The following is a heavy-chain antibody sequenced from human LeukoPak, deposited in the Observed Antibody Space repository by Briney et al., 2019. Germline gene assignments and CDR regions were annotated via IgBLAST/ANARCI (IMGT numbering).Heavy chain of an antibody. CDR3: ARVKRLERWSEAFDI. J-gene: IGHJ3*02. CDR2: ISYDGSKI. V-gene: IGHV3-30*03. CDR1: GFTFSSYG. D-gene: IGHD1-1*01. Sequence: GGSLRLSCAASGFTFSSYGMHWVRQAPGKGLEWVAVISYDGSKIYYADSVKGRFSISRDNSKNTLYLQMNSLRAEDTAVYYCARVKRLERWSEAFDIWGQGTMVTVSS.